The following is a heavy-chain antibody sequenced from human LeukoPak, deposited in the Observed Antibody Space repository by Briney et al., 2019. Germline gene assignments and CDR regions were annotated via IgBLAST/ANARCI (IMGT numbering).Heavy chain of an antibody. J-gene: IGHJ6*03. Sequence: GGSLRLSCAASGFTFDDYAMHWVRQVPGKGLEWVSGISWNSDSIDYADSVKGRFTVSRDNARNSLYLQMNSLTAEDTAVYYCARDPYSGAYGNTYYYYMDVWGKGTTVTISS. V-gene: IGHV3-9*01. CDR1: GFTFDDYA. CDR2: ISWNSDSI. D-gene: IGHD1-26*01. CDR3: ARDPYSGAYGNTYYYYMDV.